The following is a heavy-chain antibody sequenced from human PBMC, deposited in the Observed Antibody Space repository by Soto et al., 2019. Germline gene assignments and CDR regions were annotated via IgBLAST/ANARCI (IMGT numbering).Heavy chain of an antibody. Sequence: KESGPMLVEPTEALALTCSFSGFSLRSSPVGVGWFRQPPGKALEWLAVIYWDDDKRYNPSLKTRITMTKDTSRNQVALTMTDMEPKDTATYFCAHRLGGSSWNDGFFDFWGQGFPVTVS. D-gene: IGHD1-1*01. CDR1: GFSLRSSPVG. CDR3: AHRLGGSSWNDGFFDF. V-gene: IGHV2-5*02. J-gene: IGHJ4*02. CDR2: IYWDDDK.